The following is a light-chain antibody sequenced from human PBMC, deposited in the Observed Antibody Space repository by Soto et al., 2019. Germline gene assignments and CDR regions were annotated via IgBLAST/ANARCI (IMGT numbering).Light chain of an antibody. Sequence: EIVMTQSPATLSVSPGERATLSCRASQSVSSNLAWYPQKPGQAPRLLIYGASTRATGIPARFSGSVSGTEFTLTISSLQSEDFAVYYCQQSTNWPLTFGGGTKVEIK. V-gene: IGKV3-15*01. CDR2: GAS. CDR1: QSVSSN. J-gene: IGKJ4*01. CDR3: QQSTNWPLT.